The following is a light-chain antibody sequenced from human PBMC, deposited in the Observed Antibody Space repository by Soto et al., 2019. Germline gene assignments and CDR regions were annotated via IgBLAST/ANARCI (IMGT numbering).Light chain of an antibody. V-gene: IGKV1-6*01. CDR3: LQDYNYPYT. CDR2: AAS. CDR1: QGIRND. J-gene: IGKJ3*01. Sequence: AIQMTQSPSSLSASVEDRATITCRASQGIRNDLGWYQQKPEKAPKLLIYAASSLQSGVPSRFSGSASGTDFTLTISGLQPEDFGTYYCLQDYNYPYTFGPGTKVDIK.